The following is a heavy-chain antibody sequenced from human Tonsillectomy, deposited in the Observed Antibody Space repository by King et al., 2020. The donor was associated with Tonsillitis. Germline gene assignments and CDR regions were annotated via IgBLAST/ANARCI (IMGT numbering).Heavy chain of an antibody. D-gene: IGHD2-2*01. Sequence: VQLVESGGGLVKPGGSVRLSCAASGFTFSYAWMSWVRQAPGKGLEWVGRITGKIDGETTDYAAPVKGRFIISRDDSKNTVYLQMNSLKTEDTAVYYCATDCSSTNGYGWAWFDTWGQGSLVTVSS. CDR2: ITGKIDGETT. V-gene: IGHV3-15*01. CDR3: ATDCSSTNGYGWAWFDT. J-gene: IGHJ5*02. CDR1: GFTFSYAW.